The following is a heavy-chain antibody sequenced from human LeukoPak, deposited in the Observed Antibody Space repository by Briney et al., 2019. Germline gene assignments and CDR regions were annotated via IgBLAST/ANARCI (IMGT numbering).Heavy chain of an antibody. V-gene: IGHV1-69*13. J-gene: IGHJ4*02. CDR3: ARTPRGMVATLDY. CDR1: GGTFSSYA. CDR2: IIPIFGTA. D-gene: IGHD5-12*01. Sequence: ASVKVSCKASGGTFSSYAISWVRQAPGQGLEWMGGIIPIFGTANYAQKFQGRVTITADESTSTAYMELSSLRSEDTAVYYCARTPRGMVATLDYWGQGTLVTVSS.